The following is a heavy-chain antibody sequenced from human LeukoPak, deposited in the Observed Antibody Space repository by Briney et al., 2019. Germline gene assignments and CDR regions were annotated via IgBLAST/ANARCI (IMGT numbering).Heavy chain of an antibody. CDR3: ARDIGPQHYYDSSGYSQFLGWFDP. CDR2: IYYSGST. D-gene: IGHD3-22*01. V-gene: IGHV4-31*03. J-gene: IGHJ5*02. Sequence: SPSETLSLTCTVSGGSISSGGYSWSWIRQHPGKGLEWIGYIYYSGSTYYNPSLKSRVTISVDTSKNQFSLKLSSVTAANTAVYYCARDIGPQHYYDSSGYSQFLGWFDPWGQGTLVTVSS. CDR1: GGSISSGGYS.